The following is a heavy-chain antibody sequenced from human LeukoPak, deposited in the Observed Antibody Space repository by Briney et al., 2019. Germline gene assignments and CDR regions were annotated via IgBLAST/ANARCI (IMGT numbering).Heavy chain of an antibody. V-gene: IGHV3-30*04. CDR1: QFTFSNYA. D-gene: IGHD3-3*02. Sequence: GGSLRLSCAASQFTFSNYAFHWVRQAPGKGLEWVALITYDGGKKDYADSVKGRFTISRDNSRDTLYLQMNSLTVDDTAVYYCVRNRNLKMTSTGILGNWGLGTLVIVSS. CDR3: VRNRNLKMTSTGILGN. CDR2: ITYDGGKK. J-gene: IGHJ4*02.